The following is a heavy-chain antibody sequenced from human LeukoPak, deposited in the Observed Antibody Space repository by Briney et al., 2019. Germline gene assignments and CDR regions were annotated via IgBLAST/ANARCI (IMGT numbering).Heavy chain of an antibody. D-gene: IGHD2-21*02. J-gene: IGHJ4*02. V-gene: IGHV1-18*01. CDR2: ISAYNGNT. CDR3: ARDPPPYCGGDCYSDY. CDR1: GYTFTSYG. Sequence: ASVKVSCKASGYTFTSYGISWVRQAPGQGLEWMGWISAYNGNTNYAQKLQGRVTMTTDTSTSTAYMELRSLRSDDTAVYYCARDPPPYCGGDCYSDYWGQGTLVTVSS.